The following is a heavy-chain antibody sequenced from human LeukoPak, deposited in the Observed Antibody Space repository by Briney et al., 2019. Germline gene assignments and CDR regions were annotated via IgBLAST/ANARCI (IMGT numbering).Heavy chain of an antibody. CDR3: TSRQYDILTGYYAEDDAFDI. J-gene: IGHJ3*02. Sequence: GGSLRLSCAASGFTFSNAWMSWVRQAPGKGLEWVGRIKSKTEGGTTDYAAPVKGRFTISRDDSKNTLYLQMNSLKTEDTAVYYCTSRQYDILTGYYAEDDAFDIWGQGTMVTVSS. V-gene: IGHV3-15*01. CDR1: GFTFSNAW. D-gene: IGHD3-9*01. CDR2: IKSKTEGGTT.